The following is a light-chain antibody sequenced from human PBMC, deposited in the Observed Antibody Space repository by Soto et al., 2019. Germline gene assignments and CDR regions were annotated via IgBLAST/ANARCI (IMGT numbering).Light chain of an antibody. CDR2: GAS. J-gene: IGKJ1*01. V-gene: IGKV3-20*01. CDR1: QSASSY. Sequence: EIVLTQSPATLSLSPGERATLSCRASQSASSYLAWYQQKPGQAPRLLIYGASTRATGIPDRFSGSGSGADFTLTISRLEPEDFAVYYCQQYASSPRTFGQGTKVDIK. CDR3: QQYASSPRT.